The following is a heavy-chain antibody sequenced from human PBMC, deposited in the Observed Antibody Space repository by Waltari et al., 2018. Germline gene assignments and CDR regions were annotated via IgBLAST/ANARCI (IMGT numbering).Heavy chain of an antibody. CDR3: ARDHVLGTTTVAFDV. CDR2: IIPILTTP. CDR1: GGTFSSFA. Sequence: QVHLVQSGAEVKKPGSSVEVSCKTSGGTFSSFAINWVRQAPGQGLEWLGSIIPILTTPNYSQKFQGRLTITADRSTQTAYMDLSSLGSEDTATYYCARDHVLGTTTVAFDVWGQGTVVIVSS. J-gene: IGHJ3*01. V-gene: IGHV1-69*13. D-gene: IGHD5-12*01.